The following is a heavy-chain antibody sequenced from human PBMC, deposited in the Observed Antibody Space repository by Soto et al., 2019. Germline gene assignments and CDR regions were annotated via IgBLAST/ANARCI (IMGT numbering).Heavy chain of an antibody. J-gene: IGHJ4*02. V-gene: IGHV4-34*01. CDR2: INHSGST. D-gene: IGHD3-16*01. CDR1: GGSFSGYY. CDR3: ARGNTFGRRYDDY. Sequence: QVQLQQWGAGLLKPSETLSLTCAVYGGSFSGYYWSWIRQPPGKGLEWIGEINHSGSTNYNPSLKSRVTISVDTSKNQFSLKLSSVTAADTAVYYCARGNTFGRRYDDYWGQGTLVTVSS.